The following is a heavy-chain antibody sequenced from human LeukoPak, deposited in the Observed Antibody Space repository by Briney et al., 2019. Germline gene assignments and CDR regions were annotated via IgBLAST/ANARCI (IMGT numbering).Heavy chain of an antibody. J-gene: IGHJ5*02. Sequence: SETLSLTCTVSGGSISSYYWSWIRQPPGKGLEWIGYIYYSGSTNYNPSLKSRVTISVDTSKNQFSLKLSSVTAADTAVYYCAVAVDRPFQFDPWGQGTLVTVSS. V-gene: IGHV4-59*08. CDR1: GGSISSYY. CDR3: AVAVDRPFQFDP. CDR2: IYYSGST. D-gene: IGHD6-19*01.